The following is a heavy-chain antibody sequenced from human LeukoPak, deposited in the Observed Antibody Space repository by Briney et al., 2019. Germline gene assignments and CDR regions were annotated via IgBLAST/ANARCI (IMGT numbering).Heavy chain of an antibody. CDR1: GYSFTNYW. D-gene: IGHD2-15*01. J-gene: IGHJ3*01. CDR2: IYPGDSDT. Sequence: GESLKISCQGSGYSFTNYWIAWVRQMPGKGLEWMGIIYPGDSDTRYSPSFQGQVTISADKSISTAYLQWSSLKAPDTAMYYCARYCSGDSCYGLAFDFWGQGTKVTVSS. CDR3: ARYCSGDSCYGLAFDF. V-gene: IGHV5-51*01.